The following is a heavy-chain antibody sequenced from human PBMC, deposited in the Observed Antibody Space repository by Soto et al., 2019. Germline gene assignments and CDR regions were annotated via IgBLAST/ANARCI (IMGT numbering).Heavy chain of an antibody. Sequence: LRLSCAASGFTFSSYAMSWVRQALGKGLEWVSGISGSGGSTYYADSVKGRFTISRDNSKNTLYLQMNSLRAEDTAVYYCAKDLSSTFYDFWSGLNYGMDVWGQGTTVTVSS. CDR3: AKDLSSTFYDFWSGLNYGMDV. CDR2: ISGSGGST. J-gene: IGHJ6*02. V-gene: IGHV3-23*01. CDR1: GFTFSSYA. D-gene: IGHD3-3*01.